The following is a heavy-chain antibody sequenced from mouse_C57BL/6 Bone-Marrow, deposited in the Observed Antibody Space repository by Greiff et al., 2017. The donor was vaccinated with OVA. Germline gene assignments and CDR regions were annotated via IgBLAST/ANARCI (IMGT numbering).Heavy chain of an antibody. V-gene: IGHV1-26*01. CDR2: INPNNGGT. D-gene: IGHD2-2*01. CDR3: EGYYRYFDV. Sequence: EVQLQQSGPELVKPGASVKISCKASGYTFTDYYMNWVKQSHGKSLEWIGDINPNNGGTSYNQKFKGKATLTVDKSSSTAYMEIRSLTSEDSAVYYCEGYYRYFDVWGTGTTVTVSS. CDR1: GYTFTDYY. J-gene: IGHJ1*03.